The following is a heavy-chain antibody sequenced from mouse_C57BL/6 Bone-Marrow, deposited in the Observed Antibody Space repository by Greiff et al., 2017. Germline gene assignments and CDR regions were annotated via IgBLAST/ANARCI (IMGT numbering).Heavy chain of an antibody. CDR1: GFSFNTYA. CDR3: VRGGLRRAWFAY. CDR2: IRSKSNNYAT. D-gene: IGHD2-4*01. V-gene: IGHV10-1*01. Sequence: EVKLMESGGGLVQPKGSLKLSCAASGFSFNTYAMNWVRQAPGKGLEWVARIRSKSNNYATYYADSVKDRFTISRDDSESMLYLQMNNLKTEDTAMYYCVRGGLRRAWFAYWGQGTLVTVSA. J-gene: IGHJ3*01.